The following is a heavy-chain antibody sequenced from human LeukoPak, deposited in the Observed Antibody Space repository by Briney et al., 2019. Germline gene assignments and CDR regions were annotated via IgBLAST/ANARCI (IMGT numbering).Heavy chain of an antibody. J-gene: IGHJ4*02. D-gene: IGHD5-18*01. CDR2: ISSNGSST. CDR1: GFTFSSYA. Sequence: GGSLRLSCAASGFTFSSYAMHWVRQAPGKGLEYVSAISSNGSSTYYANSVKGRFTISRDNSKNTLYLQMSSLRAEDTAVYYCARGGYSYGYDYWGQGTLVTVSS. CDR3: ARGGYSYGYDY. V-gene: IGHV3-64*01.